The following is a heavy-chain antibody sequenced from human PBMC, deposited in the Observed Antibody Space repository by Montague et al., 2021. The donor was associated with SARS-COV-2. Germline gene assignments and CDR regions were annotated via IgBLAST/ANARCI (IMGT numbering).Heavy chain of an antibody. D-gene: IGHD3-22*01. Sequence: TLSLTCTLSGCSISSGGYYWSWIRQHPGKGLEWIGYIYYSGSTYYXPSLKSRVTISVDTSKNQFSLKMRSVTAADTAVNYCARSPEPMIILIITSLNWYFDLWGRGTLVTVSS. CDR3: ARSPEPMIILIITSLNWYFDL. J-gene: IGHJ2*01. CDR2: IYYSGST. V-gene: IGHV4-31*03. CDR1: GCSISSGGYY.